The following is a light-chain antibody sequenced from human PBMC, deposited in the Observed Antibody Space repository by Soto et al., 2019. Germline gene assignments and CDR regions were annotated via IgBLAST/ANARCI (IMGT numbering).Light chain of an antibody. Sequence: DIQMTQSPSSLSASVGDRVTITCRASQNIGSYLGWYQQRPGKAPKRLIYLASSLQSGVPSRFSGSGSGTEFTLTISRLQPEDSATYYCLQHNSYPLTFGPGTKVDIK. V-gene: IGKV1-17*01. CDR2: LAS. J-gene: IGKJ3*01. CDR3: LQHNSYPLT. CDR1: QNIGSY.